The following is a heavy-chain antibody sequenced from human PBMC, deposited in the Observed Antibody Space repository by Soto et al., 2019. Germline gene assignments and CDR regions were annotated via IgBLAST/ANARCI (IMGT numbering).Heavy chain of an antibody. CDR1: GGSFSGYY. CDR2: INHSGST. V-gene: IGHV4-34*01. J-gene: IGHJ6*02. CDR3: ARACITMVRGVNGLYYYYYYGMDV. Sequence: PSETLSLTCAVYGGSFSGYYWSWIRQPPGKGLEWIGEINHSGSTNYNPSLKSRVTISVDTSKNQFSLKLSSVTAADTAVYYCARACITMVRGVNGLYYYYYYGMDVWGQGTTVTVSS. D-gene: IGHD3-10*01.